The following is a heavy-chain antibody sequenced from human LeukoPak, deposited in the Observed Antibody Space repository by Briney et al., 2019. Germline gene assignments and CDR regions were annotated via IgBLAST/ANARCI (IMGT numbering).Heavy chain of an antibody. CDR1: GYTFTSYG. V-gene: IGHV1-18*01. Sequence: ASVKVSCKASGYTFTSYGISWVRQAPGQGFEWMGWISAYNGNTNYAQKLQGRVTMTRDTSTSTVYMELSSLRSEDTAVYYCARDRYYGSGSSDYWGQGTLVTVSS. CDR3: ARDRYYGSGSSDY. D-gene: IGHD3-10*01. J-gene: IGHJ4*02. CDR2: ISAYNGNT.